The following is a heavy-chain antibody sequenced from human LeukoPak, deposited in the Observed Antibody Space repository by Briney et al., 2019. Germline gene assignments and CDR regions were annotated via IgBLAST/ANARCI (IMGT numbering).Heavy chain of an antibody. CDR3: ARGYCGGDCYSWGVYYYMDV. J-gene: IGHJ6*03. V-gene: IGHV4-59*01. D-gene: IGHD2-21*02. CDR2: IYYSGST. CDR1: GGSISSYY. Sequence: PSETLSLTCTVSGGSISSYYWSWIRQPPGKGLEWIGYIYYSGSTNYNPSLKSRVTISVDTSKNQFSLKLSSVTAADTAVYYCARGYCGGDCYSWGVYYYMDVWGKGTTVTVSS.